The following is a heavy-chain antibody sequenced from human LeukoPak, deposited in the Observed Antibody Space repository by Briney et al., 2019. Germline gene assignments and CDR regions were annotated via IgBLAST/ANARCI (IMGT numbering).Heavy chain of an antibody. CDR1: GYTFTSYG. J-gene: IGHJ5*02. CDR2: ISAYDGDT. CDR3: ARDYHYFDSSDWEDCFDP. V-gene: IGHV1-18*01. D-gene: IGHD3-22*01. Sequence: ASVKVSCKASGYTFTSYGISWVRQAPGQGLEWMGWISAYDGDTNYAQELQGRLTMTTDTSTSTAYMELRSLRSDDTAVYYCARDYHYFDSSDWEDCFDPRGQGTLVAVSS.